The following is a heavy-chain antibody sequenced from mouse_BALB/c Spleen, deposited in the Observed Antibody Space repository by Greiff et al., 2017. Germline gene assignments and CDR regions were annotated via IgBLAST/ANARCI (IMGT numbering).Heavy chain of an antibody. CDR2: FHPYNDDT. CDR3: ARGAYYGNYYWYFDV. V-gene: IGHV1-47*01. Sequence: VKLQQSGAELVKPGASVKMSCKAFGYTFTTYPIEWMKQNHGKSLEWIGNFHPYNDDTKYNEKFKGKAKLTVEKSSSTVYLELSRLTSDDSAVYYCARGAYYGNYYWYFDVWGAGTTVTVSS. J-gene: IGHJ1*01. D-gene: IGHD2-10*01. CDR1: GYTFTTYP.